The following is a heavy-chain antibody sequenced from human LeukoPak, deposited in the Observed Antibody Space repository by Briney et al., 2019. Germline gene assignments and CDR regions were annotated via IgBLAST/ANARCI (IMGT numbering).Heavy chain of an antibody. CDR1: GFTFSSYA. J-gene: IGHJ4*02. CDR2: ISGSGGST. CDR3: AKDGSILTGNYFDY. Sequence: GSLRLSCAASGFTFSSYAMSWVRQAPGKGLEGVSAISGSGGSTYYADSVKGRFTISRDNSKNTLYLQMNSLRAEDTALYYCAKDGSILTGNYFDYWGQGTLVTVSS. V-gene: IGHV3-23*01. D-gene: IGHD3-9*01.